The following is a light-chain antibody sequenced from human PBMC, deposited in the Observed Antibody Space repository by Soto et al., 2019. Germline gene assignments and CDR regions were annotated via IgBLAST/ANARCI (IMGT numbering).Light chain of an antibody. CDR1: KLGDKY. V-gene: IGLV3-1*01. J-gene: IGLJ2*01. CDR2: QDS. Sequence: SYELTQPPSVSVSTGQTASITCSGDKLGDKYACWYQQKPGQSPVLVIYQDSKRPSGIPERFSGSNSGSTATLTISGTQAMDEADYYCQAWDSSTVVFGGGTKLTVL. CDR3: QAWDSSTVV.